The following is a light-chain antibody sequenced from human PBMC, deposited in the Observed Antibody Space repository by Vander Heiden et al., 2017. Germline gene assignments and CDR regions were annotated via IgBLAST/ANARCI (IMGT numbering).Light chain of an antibody. CDR2: AAS. CDR1: QGIRND. Sequence: AIQMTQSPSSLSASVGDRVIITCRASQGIRNDLGWYQQRPGKAPKLLLYAASSLQTGVPLRFSGSGSGTDFTLTISSLQPEDFATYYCLQDYSYPRTFGQGTKVEIK. V-gene: IGKV1-6*01. CDR3: LQDYSYPRT. J-gene: IGKJ1*01.